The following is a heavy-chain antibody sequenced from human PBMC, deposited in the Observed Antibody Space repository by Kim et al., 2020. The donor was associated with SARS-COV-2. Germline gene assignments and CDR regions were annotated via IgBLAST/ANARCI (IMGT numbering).Heavy chain of an antibody. CDR3: ARLSGSGSYTNYYFGMDV. CDR2: IDPRDSYT. V-gene: IGHV5-10-1*01. J-gene: IGHJ6*02. Sequence: GESLKISCKGSGYSYISYWITWVRQMPGKGLEWMGRIDPRDSYTNYSPSFQGHVTISVDKSIGTAYLQWRSLKASDTASYYCARLSGSGSYTNYYFGMDVWGQGTTVTVSS. CDR1: GYSYISYW. D-gene: IGHD3-10*01.